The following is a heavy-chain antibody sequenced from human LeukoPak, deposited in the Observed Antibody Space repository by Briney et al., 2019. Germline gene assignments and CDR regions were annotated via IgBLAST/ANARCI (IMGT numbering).Heavy chain of an antibody. CDR1: GFTFTSAW. J-gene: IGHJ5*02. D-gene: IGHD3-10*01. V-gene: IGHV3-7*01. CDR3: AAWFGQSVP. Sequence: PGGALRLSCAASGFTFTSAWMSWLRQPPEKGLEWVAHMNEDGSGRFYVDSAKGRFTISRDDTQNSVYLQMNSLRVEDTAVYYCAAWFGQSVPWGQGTLVTVSS. CDR2: MNEDGSGR.